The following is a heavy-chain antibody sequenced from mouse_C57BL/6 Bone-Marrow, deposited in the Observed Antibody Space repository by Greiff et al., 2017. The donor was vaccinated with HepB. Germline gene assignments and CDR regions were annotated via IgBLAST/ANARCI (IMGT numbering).Heavy chain of an antibody. D-gene: IGHD1-1*01. CDR1: GYTFTSYW. V-gene: IGHV1-50*01. CDR3: ARYGTTD. Sequence: QVHVKQSGAELVKPGASVKLSCKASGYTFTSYWMQWVKQRPGQGLEWIGEIDPSDSYTNYNQKFKGKATLTVDTSSSTAYMQLSSLTSEDSAVYYCARYGTTDWGQGTTLTVSS. J-gene: IGHJ2*01. CDR2: IDPSDSYT.